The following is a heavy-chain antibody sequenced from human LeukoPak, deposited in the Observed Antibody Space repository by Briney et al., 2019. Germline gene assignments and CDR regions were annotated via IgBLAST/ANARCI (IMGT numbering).Heavy chain of an antibody. V-gene: IGHV4-4*07. CDR1: GGSISSYY. D-gene: IGHD3-10*01. Sequence: KPSETLSLTCTVSGGSISSYYWSWIRQPAGKGLEWIGRIYTSGSTNYNPSLKSRVTMSVDTSKNQFSLKLSSVTAADTAVYYCARDASPASHLTMVRGVRIYYYFDYWGQGTLVTVSS. CDR3: ARDASPASHLTMVRGVRIYYYFDY. CDR2: IYTSGST. J-gene: IGHJ4*02.